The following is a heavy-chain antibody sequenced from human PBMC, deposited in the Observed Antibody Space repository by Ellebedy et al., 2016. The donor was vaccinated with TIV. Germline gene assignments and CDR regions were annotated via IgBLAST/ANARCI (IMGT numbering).Heavy chain of an antibody. CDR2: IYSGGNT. V-gene: IGHV3-53*04. D-gene: IGHD6-19*01. CDR1: GFSVTSNY. Sequence: PGGSLRLSCAASGFSVTSNYMSWVRQAPGKGLEWVSVIYSGGNTYYADSVKGRFTISRHNSKNTLYLQMNSLRGEDTAVYYCARDFDSSGWSYFDSWGQGTLVTVSS. J-gene: IGHJ4*02. CDR3: ARDFDSSGWSYFDS.